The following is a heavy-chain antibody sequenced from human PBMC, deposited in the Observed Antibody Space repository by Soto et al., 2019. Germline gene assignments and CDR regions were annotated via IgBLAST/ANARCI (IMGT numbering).Heavy chain of an antibody. D-gene: IGHD7-27*01. J-gene: IGHJ3*02. CDR1: GGTFN. V-gene: IGHV1-69*06. CDR3: ARGSGADPFDI. Sequence: SVKVSWKVSGGTFNIRWVRQAPGQGLEWMGGVIPVIDTANYARKFQGRVVISADRATNIVYMEMMSLTLEDTAVYYCARGSGADPFDIWGQGTMVTVSS. CDR2: VIPVIDTA.